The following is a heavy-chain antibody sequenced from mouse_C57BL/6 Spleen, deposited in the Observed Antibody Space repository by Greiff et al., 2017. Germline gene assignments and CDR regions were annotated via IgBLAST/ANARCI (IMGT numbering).Heavy chain of an antibody. CDR1: GYTFTSYW. CDR3: ARRSHYLDY. Sequence: VQLQQPGAELVKPGASVKLSCKASGYTFTSYWMQWVKQRPGQGLEWIGEIDPSDSYTNYNQKFKGKATLTVDTSSSTAYMQLSSLTSEDSAVYYCARRSHYLDYWGQGTTLTVSS. J-gene: IGHJ2*01. CDR2: IDPSDSYT. V-gene: IGHV1-50*01.